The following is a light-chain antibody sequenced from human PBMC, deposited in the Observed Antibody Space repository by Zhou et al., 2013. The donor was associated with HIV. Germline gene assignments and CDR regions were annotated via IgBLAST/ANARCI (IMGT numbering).Light chain of an antibody. CDR1: QSISSW. Sequence: DIQMTQSPSTLSASVGDRVTITCRASQSISSWLAWYQQKPGKAPKLLIYKASTLESGVPSSSAAVDLGQNSLSPSAACSLMIFGTYYCQQCNSYPYTFGQGPSWRSN. CDR2: KAS. V-gene: IGKV1-5*03. J-gene: IGKJ2*01. CDR3: QQCNSYPYT.